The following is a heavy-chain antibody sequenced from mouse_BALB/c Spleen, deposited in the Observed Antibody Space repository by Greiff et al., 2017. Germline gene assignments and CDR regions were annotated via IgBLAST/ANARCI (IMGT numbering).Heavy chain of an antibody. J-gene: IGHJ4*01. D-gene: IGHD1-1*01. CDR1: GFNIKDTY. CDR3: ARTTVVATRAMDY. CDR2: IDPANGNT. V-gene: IGHV14-3*02. Sequence: EVQLQESGAELVKPGASVKLSCTASGFNIKDTYMHWVKQRPEQGLEWIGRIDPANGNTKYDPKFQGKATITADTSSNTAYLQLSSLTSEDTAVYYCARTTVVATRAMDYWGQGTSGTVSS.